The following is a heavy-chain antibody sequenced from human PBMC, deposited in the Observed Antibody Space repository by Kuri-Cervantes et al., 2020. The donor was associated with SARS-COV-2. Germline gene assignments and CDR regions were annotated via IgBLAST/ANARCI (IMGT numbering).Heavy chain of an antibody. V-gene: IGHV3-48*01. CDR2: ISSSSSTI. J-gene: IGHJ6*03. Sequence: GESLKISCAASGFTFSSYSMNWVRQAPGKGLEWVSYISSSSSTIYYADSVKGRFTISRDNAKNSLYLQMNSLRAEDTAAYYCAKDGSVTKVARTTYYYYHYMDVWGKGTAVTVSS. CDR3: AKDGSVTKVARTTYYYYHYMDV. D-gene: IGHD4-23*01. CDR1: GFTFSSYS.